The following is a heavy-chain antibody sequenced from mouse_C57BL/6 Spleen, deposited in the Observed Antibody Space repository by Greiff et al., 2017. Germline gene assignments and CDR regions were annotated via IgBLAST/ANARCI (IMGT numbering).Heavy chain of an antibody. V-gene: IGHV5-17*01. J-gene: IGHJ3*01. CDR3: ASSTMITRWFAY. Sequence: DVQLVESGGGLVKPGGSLKLSCAASGFTFSDYGMHWVRQAPEKGLEWVAYISSGSSTIYYADTVKGRFTISRDNAKNTLFLQMTSLRSEDTAMYYCASSTMITRWFAYWGQGTLVTVSA. D-gene: IGHD2-4*01. CDR2: ISSGSSTI. CDR1: GFTFSDYG.